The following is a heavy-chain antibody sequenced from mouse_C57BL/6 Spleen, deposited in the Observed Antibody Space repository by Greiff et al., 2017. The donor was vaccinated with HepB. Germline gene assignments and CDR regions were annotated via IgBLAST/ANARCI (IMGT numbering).Heavy chain of an antibody. J-gene: IGHJ3*01. CDR1: GYTFTSYW. CDR2: IYPGSGST. V-gene: IGHV1-55*01. D-gene: IGHD2-4*01. Sequence: VQLQQPGAELVKPGASVKMSCKASGYTFTSYWITWVKQRPGQGLEWIGDIYPGSGSTNYNEKFKSKATLTVDTSSSTAYMQLSSLTSEDSAVYYCARRIYDYDWFAYWGQGTLVTVFA. CDR3: ARRIYDYDWFAY.